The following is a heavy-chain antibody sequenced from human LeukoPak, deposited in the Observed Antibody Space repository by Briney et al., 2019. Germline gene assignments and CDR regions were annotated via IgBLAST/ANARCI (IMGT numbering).Heavy chain of an antibody. CDR2: ISYSGGT. J-gene: IGHJ6*02. Sequence: SETLSLTCTVSGGSISSSNYYWGWTRQPPGKGLEWFGSISYSGGTSYNPSLRSRVSISVDTSKNQFSLKLNSVTAADTAVYYCAREAWYQLLHYYHYGMDVWGQGTTVTVSS. V-gene: IGHV4-39*02. CDR1: GGSISSSNYY. CDR3: AREAWYQLLHYYHYGMDV. D-gene: IGHD2-2*01.